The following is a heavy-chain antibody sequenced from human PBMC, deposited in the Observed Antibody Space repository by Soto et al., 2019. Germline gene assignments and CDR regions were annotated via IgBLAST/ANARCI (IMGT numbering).Heavy chain of an antibody. D-gene: IGHD5-12*01. CDR2: ISYDGSNK. Sequence: GGSLRLSCAASGFTFSSYGMHWVRQAPGKGLEWVAVISYDGSNKYYADSVKGRFTISRDNSKNTLYLQMNSLRAEDTAVYYCAKDLDKDGYNYYWYFDLWGRGTLVTVSS. J-gene: IGHJ2*01. CDR1: GFTFSSYG. V-gene: IGHV3-30*18. CDR3: AKDLDKDGYNYYWYFDL.